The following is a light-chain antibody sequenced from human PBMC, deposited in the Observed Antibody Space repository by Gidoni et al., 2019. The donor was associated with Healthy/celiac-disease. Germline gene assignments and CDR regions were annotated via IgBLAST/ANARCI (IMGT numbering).Light chain of an antibody. J-gene: IGKJ2*01. CDR3: QQYTSIPHT. CDR1: QSVSSSY. V-gene: IGKV3-20*01. Sequence: EIVLTQSLGTLSLSPGERATLSCRASQSVSSSYLAWYQQKPGQAPRLLIYGASTRATGIPDRFSGSGSGTDFTLTITRLEPEDFAVYSCQQYTSIPHTFGQGTKVEVK. CDR2: GAS.